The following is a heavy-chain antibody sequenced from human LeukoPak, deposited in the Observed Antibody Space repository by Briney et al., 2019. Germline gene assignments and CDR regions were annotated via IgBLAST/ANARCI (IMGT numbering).Heavy chain of an antibody. Sequence: ASVKVSCKQSGGTFTGYHIHWVRQAPGQGLEWMGRINPYSGDTNFAQKFQGRVTMTRDTSITTAYMDLSRLTPDDTAVYFCARDQGSLTRSWYTGYWGQGTQVTVSS. V-gene: IGHV1-2*06. CDR3: ARDQGSLTRSWYTGY. CDR1: GGTFTGYH. D-gene: IGHD6-13*01. CDR2: INPYSGDT. J-gene: IGHJ4*02.